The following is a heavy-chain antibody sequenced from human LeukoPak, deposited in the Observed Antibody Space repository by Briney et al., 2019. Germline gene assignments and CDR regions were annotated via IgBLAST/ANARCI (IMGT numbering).Heavy chain of an antibody. CDR1: GFTFSSYW. CDR3: ARAGGEDY. CDR2: INHSGST. J-gene: IGHJ4*02. Sequence: GSLRLSCAASGFTFSSYWMSWVRQPPGKGLEWIGEINHSGSTNYNPSLKSRVTISVDTSKNQFSLKLSSVTAADTAVYYCARAGGEDYWGQGTLVTVSS. D-gene: IGHD3-10*01. V-gene: IGHV4-34*01.